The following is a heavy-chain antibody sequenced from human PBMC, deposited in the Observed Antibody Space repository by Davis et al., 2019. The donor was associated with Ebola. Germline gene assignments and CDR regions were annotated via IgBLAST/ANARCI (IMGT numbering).Heavy chain of an antibody. CDR2: INHSGST. V-gene: IGHV4-34*01. CDR3: ASYGDHLLDRGRGVVFPYYYYYGMDV. J-gene: IGHJ6*02. Sequence: PSETLSLTCAVYGGSFSGYYWSWIRQPPGKGLEWIGEINHSGSTNYNPSLKSRVTISVDTSKNQFSLKLSSVTAADTAVYYCASYGDHLLDRGRGVVFPYYYYYGMDVWGQGTTVTVSS. CDR1: GGSFSGYY. D-gene: IGHD4-17*01.